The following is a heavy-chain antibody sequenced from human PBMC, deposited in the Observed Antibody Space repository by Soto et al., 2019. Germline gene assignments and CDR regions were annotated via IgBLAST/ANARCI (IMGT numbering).Heavy chain of an antibody. Sequence: QVQLVQSGAEVKKPGSSVKVSCKASGGTFSSYTISWVRQAPGQGLEWMGRIIPILGIANYAQKFQGRVTITADKSTSTAYLELSSLRSEDPAGYYCAREEYYYGSGAFFDYWGQGTLVTVSS. J-gene: IGHJ4*02. CDR3: AREEYYYGSGAFFDY. V-gene: IGHV1-69*08. CDR2: IIPILGIA. D-gene: IGHD3-10*01. CDR1: GGTFSSYT.